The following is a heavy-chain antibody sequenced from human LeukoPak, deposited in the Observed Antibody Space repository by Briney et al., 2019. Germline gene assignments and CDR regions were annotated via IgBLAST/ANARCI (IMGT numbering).Heavy chain of an antibody. J-gene: IGHJ3*02. CDR1: GGSFSGYY. CDR2: IYYSGST. Sequence: SETLSLTCAVYGGSFSGYYWGWIRQPPGKGLEWIGSIYYSGSTYYNPSLKSRVTISVDTSKNQFSLKLSSVTAADTAVYYCARHFSLLWFGAHAFDIWGQGTMVTVSS. D-gene: IGHD3-10*01. CDR3: ARHFSLLWFGAHAFDI. V-gene: IGHV4-39*01.